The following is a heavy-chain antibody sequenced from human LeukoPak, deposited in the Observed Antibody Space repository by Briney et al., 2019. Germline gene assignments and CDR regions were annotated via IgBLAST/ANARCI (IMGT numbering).Heavy chain of an antibody. CDR2: ISSSGGSI. D-gene: IGHD6-13*01. CDR3: AKDGGYSSSWALDY. Sequence: PGGSLRLSCAASGFAFSSYAMSWVRQAPGKGLEWVAGISSSGGSIYYADSVKGRFTISRDNSENTLYLQMNSLRAGDTAVYYCAKDGGYSSSWALDYWGQGTLVTVSS. V-gene: IGHV3-23*01. CDR1: GFAFSSYA. J-gene: IGHJ4*02.